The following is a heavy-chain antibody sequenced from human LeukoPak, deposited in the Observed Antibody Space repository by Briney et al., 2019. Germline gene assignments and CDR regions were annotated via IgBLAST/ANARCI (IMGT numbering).Heavy chain of an antibody. D-gene: IGHD3-10*01. J-gene: IGHJ4*02. CDR1: GGSFSAFH. CDR2: MKQSGTP. V-gene: IGHV4-34*01. CDR3: ASRPFLYGFRTYFDN. Sequence: PSETLSLTCAVYGGSFSAFHGNWIRQSPAKGLEWLGEMKQSGTPRYNPSLQSRVTISVDKSKNQFSLNVRSVTAADTAVYYCASRPFLYGFRTYFDNWAQGTLVTVSS.